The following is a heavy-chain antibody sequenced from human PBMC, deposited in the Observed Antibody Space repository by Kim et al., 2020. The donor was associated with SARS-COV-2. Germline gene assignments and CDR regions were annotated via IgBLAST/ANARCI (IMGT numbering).Heavy chain of an antibody. Sequence: SETLSLTCTVSGGSISSSSYYWGWIRQPPGKGLEWIGSIYYSGSTYYNPSLKSRVTISVDTSKNQFSLKLSSVTAADTAVYYCARVGSDILTGYYKNFDYWGQGTLVTVSS. V-gene: IGHV4-39*01. CDR1: GGSISSSSYY. J-gene: IGHJ4*02. D-gene: IGHD3-9*01. CDR2: IYYSGST. CDR3: ARVGSDILTGYYKNFDY.